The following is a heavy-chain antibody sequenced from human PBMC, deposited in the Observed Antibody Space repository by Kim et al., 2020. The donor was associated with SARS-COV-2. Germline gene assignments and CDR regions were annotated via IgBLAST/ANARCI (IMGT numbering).Heavy chain of an antibody. CDR3: AREYSYGQYGMDV. CDR1: GYTFTSYY. J-gene: IGHJ6*02. D-gene: IGHD5-18*01. CDR2: INPSVGST. Sequence: ASVKVSCKASGYTFTSYYMHWVRQAPGQGLEWMGLINPSVGSTTYAQKFQGRSTMTRDTSTSTVYMELSSLRSEDTAVYYCAREYSYGQYGMDVWGQGTTVTVSS. V-gene: IGHV1-46*01.